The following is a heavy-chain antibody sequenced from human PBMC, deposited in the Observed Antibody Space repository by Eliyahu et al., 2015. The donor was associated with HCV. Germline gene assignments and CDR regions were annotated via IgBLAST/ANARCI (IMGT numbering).Heavy chain of an antibody. J-gene: IGHJ1*01. V-gene: IGHV2-5*04. Sequence: QITLKESGPTLVRPTQTLTLTCSFSGFSLSTRGVGVGWIRQPPGKALEWLSLIYWNDDKRYSPSLKNRLTITKDTSKNQVVLKMTNADPVDSGTYYCVHRTPYIPVAGSVFQHWGQGTLVTVSS. CDR3: VHRTPYIPVAGSVFQH. CDR2: IYWNDDK. CDR1: GFSLSTRGVG. D-gene: IGHD6-19*01.